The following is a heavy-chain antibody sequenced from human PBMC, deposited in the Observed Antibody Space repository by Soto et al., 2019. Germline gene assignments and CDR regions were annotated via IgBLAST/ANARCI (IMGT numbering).Heavy chain of an antibody. Sequence: QVQLVQSGAEVKEPGSSVKVSCKASGGTFSSYAISWVRQAPGQGLEWVGGIIPLFRTPDYAQKFQGRVTITADEPTSTAYMELSSLRFDDTAVYYCARDNDRLQLGGNYYYIRDVWGQGTTITVSS. CDR3: ARDNDRLQLGGNYYYIRDV. V-gene: IGHV1-69*12. CDR1: GGTFSSYA. D-gene: IGHD4-4*01. CDR2: IIPLFRTP. J-gene: IGHJ6*02.